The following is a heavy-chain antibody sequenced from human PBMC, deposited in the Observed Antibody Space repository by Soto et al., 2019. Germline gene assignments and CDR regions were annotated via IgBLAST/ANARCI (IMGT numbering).Heavy chain of an antibody. Sequence: EMQLVESGGGPVKPGESLRLSCTASGFTFINYCMNWVRQAPGKGLEWVSRICGSDTIHYGASVKGRFTISRDNAKNSLFLQMHSLRADDTAMYYCARDMWGQGMDVWGQGTTVTVSS. CDR1: GFTFINYC. CDR3: ARDMWGQGMDV. CDR2: ICGSDTI. D-gene: IGHD1-26*01. V-gene: IGHV3-21*06. J-gene: IGHJ6*02.